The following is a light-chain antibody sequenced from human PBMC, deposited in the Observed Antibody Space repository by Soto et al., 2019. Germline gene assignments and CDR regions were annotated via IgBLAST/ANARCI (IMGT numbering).Light chain of an antibody. CDR3: CSYAGSYTLYV. V-gene: IGLV2-11*01. CDR2: DVS. CDR1: SSDVGGYNY. Sequence: QSALTQPRSASGSPGQSVTISCTGTSSDVGGYNYVSWYQQHPGKAPKLMIYDVSKRPSGVPDRFSGSKSGNTASLTISGLQAEDVADYYCCSYAGSYTLYVFGTGTKVTVL. J-gene: IGLJ1*01.